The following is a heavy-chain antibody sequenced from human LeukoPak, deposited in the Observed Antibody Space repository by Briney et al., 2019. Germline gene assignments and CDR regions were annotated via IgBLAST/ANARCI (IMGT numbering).Heavy chain of an antibody. CDR3: ARGGYSSSYGNAFDI. CDR2: MNPNSGNT. D-gene: IGHD6-13*01. J-gene: IGHJ3*02. V-gene: IGHV1-8*03. Sequence: ASVKVSCKASGYSFTNYDINWVRQATGQGLEWMGWMNPNSGNTGYAQKFQGRVTITRNTSISTAYMELSSLRSEDTAVYYCARGGYSSSYGNAFDIWGQGTMVTVSS. CDR1: GYSFTNYD.